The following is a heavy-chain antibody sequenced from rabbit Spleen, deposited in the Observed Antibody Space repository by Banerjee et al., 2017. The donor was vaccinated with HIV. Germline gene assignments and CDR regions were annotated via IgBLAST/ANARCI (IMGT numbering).Heavy chain of an antibody. Sequence: QEQLVESGGGLVQPEGSLTLTCKASGVSFSSSYWICWVRQAPGKGLEWIACIYTGSSGGTYYASWAKGRFTISKTSSTTVTLQVTSLTAADTATYFCARCIVINGYWGCDLWGQGTLVTVS. V-gene: IGHV1S45*01. J-gene: IGHJ4*01. D-gene: IGHD1-1*01. CDR3: ARCIVINGYWGCDL. CDR2: IYTGSSGGT. CDR1: GVSFSSSYW.